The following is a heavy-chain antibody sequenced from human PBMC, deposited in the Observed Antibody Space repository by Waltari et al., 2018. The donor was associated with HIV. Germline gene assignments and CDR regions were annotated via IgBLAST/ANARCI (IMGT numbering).Heavy chain of an antibody. CDR1: GHTFTSYA. J-gene: IGHJ4*02. CDR3: ARGGWELY. Sequence: QVQLVQSGAEVKKPGASVKISCKTSGHTFTSYAIHWVRQAPGQRLEWMGWINTANGNTEYSQTFQGRVTMTWDTSAGTVYMDLRSLRSEDTALYYCARGGWELYWGQGTLVTVSS. D-gene: IGHD1-26*01. CDR2: INTANGNT. V-gene: IGHV1-3*04.